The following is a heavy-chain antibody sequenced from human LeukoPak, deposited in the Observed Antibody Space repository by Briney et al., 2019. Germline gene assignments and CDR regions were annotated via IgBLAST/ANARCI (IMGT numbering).Heavy chain of an antibody. Sequence: GGSLRLSCAASGFTFSNAWMSWVRQAPGKGLEWVGRIKSKTDGGTTDYAAPVKGRFPIERADYKNSLKLQMNSLKTEDTAVYYCTTDSYCSSTSCYSPFDNWGQGTLVTVSS. J-gene: IGHJ4*02. D-gene: IGHD2-2*01. CDR3: TTDSYCSSTSCYSPFDN. V-gene: IGHV3-15*01. CDR2: IKSKTDGGTT. CDR1: GFTFSNAW.